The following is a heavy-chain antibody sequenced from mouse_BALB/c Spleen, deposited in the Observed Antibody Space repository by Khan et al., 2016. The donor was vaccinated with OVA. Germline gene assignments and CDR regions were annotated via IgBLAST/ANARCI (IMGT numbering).Heavy chain of an antibody. CDR2: IWSDGNT. CDR3: ARWFDGYSSLYAMDY. CDR1: GFSLTSYG. J-gene: IGHJ4*01. V-gene: IGHV2-6*02. Sequence: QMQLEESGPGLVAPSQSLSITCTVSGFSLTSYGVHWVRQPPGKGLEWLVVIWSDGNTNYNSVLKSRLSISKANSKSQVFLKMKSLQTDDTASYYCARWFDGYSSLYAMDYWGQGTSVTVSA. D-gene: IGHD2-3*01.